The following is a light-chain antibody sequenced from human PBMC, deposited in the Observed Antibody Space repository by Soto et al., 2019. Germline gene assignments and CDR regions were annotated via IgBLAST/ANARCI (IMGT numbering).Light chain of an antibody. CDR1: QTVSSN. Sequence: EIVMTQSPATLSVPPGERATLSCRASQTVSSNLAWYQQKPGQAARLLIHGAYTRAAGIPARFSGSGSGTEFTLTISSLQSEDFAVYYCQQYNDWPPFTVGPGTRVDIK. CDR3: QQYNDWPPFT. V-gene: IGKV3-15*01. J-gene: IGKJ3*01. CDR2: GAY.